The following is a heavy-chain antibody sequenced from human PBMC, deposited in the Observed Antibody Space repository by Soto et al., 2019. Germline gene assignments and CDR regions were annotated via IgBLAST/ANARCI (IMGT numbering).Heavy chain of an antibody. CDR1: GFTFSNYA. CDR2: ISGSAAST. Sequence: EVHLLESGGDLVQPGGSLRLSCAASGFTFSNYAMSWVRQAPGKGLDWVSGISGSAASTFYADSVKGPFTISRDNSKNALVLQMNSLIAEYTALYYCAKWSGRYCSGGICYLDAPFDYWGQGTLVTVSS. J-gene: IGHJ4*02. V-gene: IGHV3-23*01. D-gene: IGHD2-15*01. CDR3: AKWSGRYCSGGICYLDAPFDY.